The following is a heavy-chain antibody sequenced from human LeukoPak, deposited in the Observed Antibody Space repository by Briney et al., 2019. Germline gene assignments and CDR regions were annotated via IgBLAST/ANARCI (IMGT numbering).Heavy chain of an antibody. Sequence: GGSLRLSCAASAGFTFSDYWMNWVRQAPGNGLEWVAIISQDGREKLYVDSVKGRFTISRDNAKSSLYLQINSLRAEDTAVYYCVGGIGWQPDYWGQGTLVTVSS. CDR2: ISQDGREK. J-gene: IGHJ4*02. D-gene: IGHD6-19*01. V-gene: IGHV3-7*03. CDR1: AGFTFSDYW. CDR3: VGGIGWQPDY.